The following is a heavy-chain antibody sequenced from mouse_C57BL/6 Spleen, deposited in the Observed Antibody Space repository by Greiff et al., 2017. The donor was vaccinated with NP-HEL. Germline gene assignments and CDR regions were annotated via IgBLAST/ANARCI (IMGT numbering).Heavy chain of an antibody. CDR3: ARWGYGNPHFDY. J-gene: IGHJ2*01. CDR1: GYAFSSSW. V-gene: IGHV1-82*01. CDR2: IYPGDGDT. D-gene: IGHD2-10*02. Sequence: QVQLQQSGPELVKPGASVKISCKASGYAFSSSWMNWVKQRPGKGLEWIGRIYPGDGDTNYNGKFKGKATLTADKSSSTAYMQLSSLTSEDSAVYFCARWGYGNPHFDYWGQGTTLTVSS.